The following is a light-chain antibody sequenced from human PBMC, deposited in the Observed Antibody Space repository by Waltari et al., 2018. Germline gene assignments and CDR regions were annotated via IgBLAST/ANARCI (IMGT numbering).Light chain of an antibody. V-gene: IGLV1-40*01. CDR2: GNH. J-gene: IGLJ2*01. CDR3: QSFDNMLSGGVV. Sequence: QPVLTQPPSVSGTPGQGVTISGSGSTSNIGAGHDVHWYPHLPGSAPKLPIYGNHNRPSGVPDRFSGSKSGTSASLAITGLQADDEADYFCQSFDNMLSGGVVFGGGTKLAVL. CDR1: TSNIGAGHD.